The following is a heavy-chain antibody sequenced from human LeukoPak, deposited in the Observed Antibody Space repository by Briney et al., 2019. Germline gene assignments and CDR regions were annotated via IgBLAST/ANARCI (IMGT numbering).Heavy chain of an antibody. CDR1: GFTFSSHW. J-gene: IGHJ1*01. CDR2: INSDGSST. CDR3: LYGGYFQH. V-gene: IGHV3-74*01. Sequence: GGSLRLSCAASGFTFSSHWMHWVRQAPGRGLVWVSRINSDGSSTSYADSVKGRFTISRDNAKNTLYLQMNSLRAEDTAVYFCLYGGYFQHWGQGTLVTVSS. D-gene: IGHD3-16*01.